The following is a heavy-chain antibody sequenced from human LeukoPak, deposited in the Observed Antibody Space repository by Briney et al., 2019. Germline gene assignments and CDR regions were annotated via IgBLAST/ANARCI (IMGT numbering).Heavy chain of an antibody. V-gene: IGHV3-48*01. CDR3: ARDLYVDIVATIPDAFDI. J-gene: IGHJ3*02. CDR2: ISSSSSTI. CDR1: GFTFSSYS. Sequence: GGSLRLSCAASGFTFSSYSMNWVRQAPGKGLEWVSYISSSSSTIYYADSVKGRFTISRDNAKNSLYLQMNSLRAEDTAVYYCARDLYVDIVATIPDAFDIWGQGTMVIVSS. D-gene: IGHD5-12*01.